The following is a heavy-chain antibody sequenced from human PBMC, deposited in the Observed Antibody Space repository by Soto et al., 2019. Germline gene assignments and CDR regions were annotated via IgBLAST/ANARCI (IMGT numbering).Heavy chain of an antibody. Sequence: FPVKLYRKGSGDSFRNYTISCVRQNTGQGLEWMGRIIPILGIANYAQKFQGRVTITADKSTSTAYMELSSLRSEDTAVYYCARDEDDRVVVIAQLQHWRQGTLVTVSS. CDR1: GDSFRNYT. J-gene: IGHJ1*01. V-gene: IGHV1-69*04. CDR3: ARDEDDRVVVIAQLQH. CDR2: IIPILGIA. D-gene: IGHD2-21*01.